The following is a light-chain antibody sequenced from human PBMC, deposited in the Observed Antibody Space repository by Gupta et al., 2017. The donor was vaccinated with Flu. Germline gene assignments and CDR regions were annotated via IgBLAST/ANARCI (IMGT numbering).Light chain of an antibody. V-gene: IGLV2-8*01. CDR1: HNDVGGSND. CDR3: SSNANNNLYV. Sequence: QSALTQPPSASGSPGPSVTISCTGTHNDVGGSNDVSWYQQHQGKAPRLVIYEVNERPAGVPDRFSGSKSGNTASLTVSGLQPEDEADYYCSSNANNNLYVFGTGTKVTVL. CDR2: EVN. J-gene: IGLJ1*01.